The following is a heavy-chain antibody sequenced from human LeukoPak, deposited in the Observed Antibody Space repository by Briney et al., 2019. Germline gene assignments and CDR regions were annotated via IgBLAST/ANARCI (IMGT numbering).Heavy chain of an antibody. CDR1: GGTFSSYA. Sequence: SVKVSCKASGGTFSSYAISWLLQAPGQGLEWVGGIIPIFGTANYAQKFQGRVTITTDESTNTAYMELSSLRSEDTAVYYCASFPVPAAGRYWFDPWGQGTLVTVSS. CDR3: ASFPVPAAGRYWFDP. J-gene: IGHJ5*02. V-gene: IGHV1-69*05. D-gene: IGHD2-2*01. CDR2: IIPIFGTA.